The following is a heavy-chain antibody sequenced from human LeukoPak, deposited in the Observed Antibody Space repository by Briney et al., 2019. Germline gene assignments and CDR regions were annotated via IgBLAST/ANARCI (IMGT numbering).Heavy chain of an antibody. D-gene: IGHD5-18*01. CDR2: IYYSGST. V-gene: IGHV4-39*01. CDR1: GGSISSSSYY. Sequence: SETLSLTCTVSGGSISSSSYYWGWIRQPAGKGLEWIGSIYYSGSTYYNPSLKSRVTISVDTSKNQFSLKLSSVTAADTAVYYCARKVQLLAFDYWGQGTLVTVSS. CDR3: ARKVQLLAFDY. J-gene: IGHJ4*02.